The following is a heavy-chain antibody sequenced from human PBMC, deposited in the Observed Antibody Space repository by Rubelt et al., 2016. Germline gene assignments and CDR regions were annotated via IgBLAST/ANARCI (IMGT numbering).Heavy chain of an antibody. CDR1: GFSLRNTGVG. Sequence: QITLKESGPTLVKPTKTLTVPCPFSGFSLRNTGVGVDWIRQPPGQALEWLALISWDADTRSSTSLKRRLTIPQDPSKNQVVLPITKLDPVDAARYYCVDLGGYPYGLYFDYWGQGTLVTVSS. CDR3: VDLGGYPYGLYFDY. J-gene: IGHJ4*02. CDR2: ISWDADT. D-gene: IGHD5-18*01. V-gene: IGHV2-5*02.